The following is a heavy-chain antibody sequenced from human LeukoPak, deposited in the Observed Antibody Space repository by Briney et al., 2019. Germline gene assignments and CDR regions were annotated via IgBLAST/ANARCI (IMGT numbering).Heavy chain of an antibody. CDR2: ISGSGGST. Sequence: GGSLRLSCAASGFTFSSYGMSWVRQAPGKGLEWVSAISGSGGSTYYADSVKGRFTISRDNSKNTLYLQMNSLRAEDTAVYYCAKVPSAASRYYYYYMDVWGKGTTVTISS. CDR3: AKVPSAASRYYYYYMDV. V-gene: IGHV3-23*01. D-gene: IGHD6-25*01. J-gene: IGHJ6*03. CDR1: GFTFSSYG.